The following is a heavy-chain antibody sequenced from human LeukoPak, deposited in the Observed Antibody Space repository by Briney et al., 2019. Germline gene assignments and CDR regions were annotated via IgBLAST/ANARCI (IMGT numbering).Heavy chain of an antibody. CDR2: IKQDGSEK. Sequence: GGSLRLSCAASGFTFSSYAMHWVRQAPGKGLEWVANIKQDGSEKYYVDSVKGRFTISRDNAKNSLFLQMNSLRAEDTAIYYCARVGSFTHQWSGWGQGTLVTVSS. CDR1: GFTFSSYA. J-gene: IGHJ4*02. CDR3: ARVGSFTHQWSG. D-gene: IGHD2-15*01. V-gene: IGHV3-7*03.